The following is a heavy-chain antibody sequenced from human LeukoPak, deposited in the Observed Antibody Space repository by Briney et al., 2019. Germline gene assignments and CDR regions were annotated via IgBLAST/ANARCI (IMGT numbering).Heavy chain of an antibody. Sequence: GGSLRLSCAASGFTFSSYGMYWVRQAPGKGPEWVAVISYDGSNKYYADSVKGRFTISRDNSKNTLYLQMNSLRAEDTAVYYCAKDTDTAMVNNYFDYWGQGTLVTVSS. CDR3: AKDTDTAMVNNYFDY. CDR2: ISYDGSNK. J-gene: IGHJ4*02. V-gene: IGHV3-30*18. D-gene: IGHD5-18*01. CDR1: GFTFSSYG.